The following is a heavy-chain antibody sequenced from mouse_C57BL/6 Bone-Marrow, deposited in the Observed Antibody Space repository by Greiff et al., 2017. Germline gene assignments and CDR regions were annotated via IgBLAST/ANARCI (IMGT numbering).Heavy chain of an antibody. Sequence: EVKLQQSGPELVKPGASVKISCKASGYTFTDYYMNWVKQSHGKSLEWIGDINPNNGGTSYNQKFKGKATLTVDKSSSTAYMELSSLTSEDSAVYDCEQRVDMDEGGQGNAVNVSS. CDR3: EQRVDMDE. CDR1: GYTFTDYY. V-gene: IGHV1-26*01. J-gene: IGHJ4*01. CDR2: INPNNGGT. D-gene: IGHD1-1*02.